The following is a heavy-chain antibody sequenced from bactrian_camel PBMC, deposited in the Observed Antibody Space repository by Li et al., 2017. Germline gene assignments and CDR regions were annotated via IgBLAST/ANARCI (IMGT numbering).Heavy chain of an antibody. CDR2: IHIGGYHT. Sequence: HVQLVESGGGLVQPGGSLRLSCAASGDTASRACMGWIRQAPGKEREGVATIHIGGYHTYYADSVKGRFTISQDNAKNTVYLQMNSLKPEDTAMYYCAARGPYCYTKLSVRDFTYWGQGTQVTVS. D-gene: IGHD2*01. CDR3: AARGPYCYTKLSVRDFTY. V-gene: IGHV3S1*01. CDR1: GDTASRAC. J-gene: IGHJ6*01.